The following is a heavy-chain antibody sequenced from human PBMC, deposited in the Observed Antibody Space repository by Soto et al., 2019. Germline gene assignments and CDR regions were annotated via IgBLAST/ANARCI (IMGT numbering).Heavy chain of an antibody. CDR2: INHSGST. Sequence: TSETLSLTCAVYGGSFSGYYWSWIRQPPGKGLEWIGEINHSGSTNYNPSLKSRVTISVDTSKNQFSLKLSSVTAADTAVYYCARARKNYYDSRPCFDPWGQGTLVTVSS. D-gene: IGHD3-22*01. J-gene: IGHJ5*02. V-gene: IGHV4-34*01. CDR3: ARARKNYYDSRPCFDP. CDR1: GGSFSGYY.